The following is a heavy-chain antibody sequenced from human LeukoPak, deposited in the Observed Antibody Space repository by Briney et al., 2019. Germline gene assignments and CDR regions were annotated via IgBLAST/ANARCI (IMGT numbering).Heavy chain of an antibody. Sequence: SETLSLTCTVAGDSLTSSGVYWGWVRQPPGKGLEWVGCAYYGGDTYSNPSLKSRITISFDTSKNQFSLSLSSVTAADTALYFCARLFSSGWPYFYGLGAWGQGTTVTVSS. V-gene: IGHV4-39*01. J-gene: IGHJ6*02. CDR1: GDSLTSSGVY. D-gene: IGHD6-19*01. CDR3: ARLFSSGWPYFYGLGA. CDR2: AYYGGDT.